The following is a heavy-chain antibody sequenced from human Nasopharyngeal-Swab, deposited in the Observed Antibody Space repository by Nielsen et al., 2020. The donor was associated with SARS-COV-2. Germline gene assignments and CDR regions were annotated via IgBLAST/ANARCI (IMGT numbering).Heavy chain of an antibody. J-gene: IGHJ4*02. Sequence: ASVPVSYKVSGYTLTELSMHWVRQAPGKGLEWMGGFDPEDGETIYAQKFQGRVTMTEDTSTDTAYMELSSLRSEDTAVYYCATGVAVAGRTHFVDYWGQGTLVTVSS. CDR1: GYTLTELS. D-gene: IGHD6-19*01. V-gene: IGHV1-24*01. CDR3: ATGVAVAGRTHFVDY. CDR2: FDPEDGET.